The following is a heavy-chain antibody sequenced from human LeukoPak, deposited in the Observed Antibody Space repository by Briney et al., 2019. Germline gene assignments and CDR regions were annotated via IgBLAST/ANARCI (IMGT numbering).Heavy chain of an antibody. CDR3: ARSYQSYYYYGMDV. CDR2: IYYSGST. V-gene: IGHV4-31*03. J-gene: IGHJ6*02. CDR1: GGSISSGGYY. D-gene: IGHD2-2*01. Sequence: KTSETLSLTCTVSGGSISSGGYYWSWIRQHPGKGLEWIGYIYYSGSTYYNPSLKSRVTISVDTSKNQFSLKLSSVTAADTAVYYCARSYQSYYYYGMDVWGQGTTVIVSS.